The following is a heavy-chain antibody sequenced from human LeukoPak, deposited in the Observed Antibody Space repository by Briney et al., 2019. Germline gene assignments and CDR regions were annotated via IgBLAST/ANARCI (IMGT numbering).Heavy chain of an antibody. Sequence: GGSLRLSCAASGFRFSNFAMTWVRQAPGKGLEWVSTISGSGDDTHYADSVKGRFTISRDNSKNTLYLQMNSLRAEDTAVYYCAKIPNLRYCSSTSCLHYFDYWGQGTLVTVSS. V-gene: IGHV3-23*01. CDR2: ISGSGDDT. D-gene: IGHD2-2*01. CDR3: AKIPNLRYCSSTSCLHYFDY. J-gene: IGHJ4*02. CDR1: GFRFSNFA.